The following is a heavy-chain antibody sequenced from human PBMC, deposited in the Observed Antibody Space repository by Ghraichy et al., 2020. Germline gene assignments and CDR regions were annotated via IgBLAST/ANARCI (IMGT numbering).Heavy chain of an antibody. CDR1: GASISSKDYY. CDR2: VSYSGMT. V-gene: IGHV4-39*01. Sequence: SETRSLTCTVSGASISSKDYYWAWIRQPPGKGLEWIGSVSYSGMTYRNPSLKSRVTISVDTSKNQFSLRLTSVTAADTALYFCARTLTTLVSFDSWGQGNLVTVTS. CDR3: ARTLTTLVSFDS. J-gene: IGHJ4*02. D-gene: IGHD4-11*01.